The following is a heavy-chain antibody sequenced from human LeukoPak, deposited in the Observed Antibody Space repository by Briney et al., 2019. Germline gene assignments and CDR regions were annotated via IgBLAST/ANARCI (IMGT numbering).Heavy chain of an antibody. CDR2: ISASGGTT. V-gene: IGHV3-23*01. Sequence: GGSLRLSCAASGFTFSSYAMSWVRQAPGKGLEWVSVISASGGTTYYADSVKGRFTISRDNSKNTLYLQMNSLRAEDTAVYYCARALDSYSSSMPFDYWGQGTLVTVSS. CDR3: ARALDSYSSSMPFDY. CDR1: GFTFSSYA. J-gene: IGHJ4*02. D-gene: IGHD6-6*01.